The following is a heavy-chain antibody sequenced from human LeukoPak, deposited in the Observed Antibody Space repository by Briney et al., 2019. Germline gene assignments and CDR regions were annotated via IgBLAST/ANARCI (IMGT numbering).Heavy chain of an antibody. D-gene: IGHD3-10*01. CDR3: AKRLEYGSGGSDYFDY. CDR2: INGSGGNT. J-gene: IGHJ4*02. CDR1: RFTFSKFD. V-gene: IGHV3-23*01. Sequence: PGGSLTLSCAASRFTFSKFDMTCVPQAPGRGALCGSAINGSGGNTLYTVPVQDRLTISRDKSKTTLYLQMNSLRAEDTAVYYCAKRLEYGSGGSDYFDYWGQGTLVTVSS.